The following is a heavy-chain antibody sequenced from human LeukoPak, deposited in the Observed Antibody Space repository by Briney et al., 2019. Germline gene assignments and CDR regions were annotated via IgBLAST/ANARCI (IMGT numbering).Heavy chain of an antibody. CDR1: GFTFSSYA. V-gene: IGHV3-23*01. CDR3: AKVDGITMIVVPTPNFDY. Sequence: GGSLRLSCAASGFTFSSYAMSWVRQAPGKGLEWVSAISGSGGSTYYADSVKGRFTISRDNSKNTLYLQMNSLRAGDTAVYYCAKVDGITMIVVPTPNFDYWGQGTLVTVSS. J-gene: IGHJ4*02. CDR2: ISGSGGST. D-gene: IGHD3-22*01.